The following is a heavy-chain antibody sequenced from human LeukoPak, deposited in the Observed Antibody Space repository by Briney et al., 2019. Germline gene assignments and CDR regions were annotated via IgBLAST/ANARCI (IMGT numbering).Heavy chain of an antibody. J-gene: IGHJ4*02. Sequence: GGSLRLSCAASGFTFSSYAMTWVRQAPGKGLEWVSSISVNGGTTYYADSVKGRFTISRDNAKNSLYLQMNSLRAEDTAVYYCAKGYCSGGSCYYPSDYWGQGTLVTVSS. CDR1: GFTFSSYA. CDR3: AKGYCSGGSCYYPSDY. D-gene: IGHD2-15*01. CDR2: ISVNGGTT. V-gene: IGHV3-23*01.